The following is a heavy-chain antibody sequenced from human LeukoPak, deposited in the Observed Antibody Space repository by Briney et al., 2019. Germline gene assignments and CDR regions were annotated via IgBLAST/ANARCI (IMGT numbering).Heavy chain of an antibody. CDR2: INPSGGST. D-gene: IGHD3-10*01. CDR1: GYTFTSYY. J-gene: IGHJ4*02. V-gene: IGHV1-46*01. CDR3: ARDVYYYGSGTHGGYFDY. Sequence: ASVKVSCKASGYTFTSYYMHWVRQAPGQGLEWMGIINPSGGSTSYAQKFQGRVTMTRDTSTSTVYMELSSLRSEDTAVYYCARDVYYYGSGTHGGYFDYWGQGTLVTVSS.